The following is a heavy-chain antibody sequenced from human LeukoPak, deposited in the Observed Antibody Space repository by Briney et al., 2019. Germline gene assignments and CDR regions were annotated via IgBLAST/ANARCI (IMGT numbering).Heavy chain of an antibody. CDR1: GFTFDDYG. CDR3: ARDLSRDGYNEEHDY. V-gene: IGHV3-20*04. CDR2: INWNGGST. J-gene: IGHJ4*02. D-gene: IGHD5-24*01. Sequence: GGSQRLSCAASGFTFDDYGMSWVRQAPGKGLEWVSGINWNGGSTGYADSVKGRFTISRDNAKNSLYLQMNSLRAEDTALYYCARDLSRDGYNEEHDYWGQGTLVTVSS.